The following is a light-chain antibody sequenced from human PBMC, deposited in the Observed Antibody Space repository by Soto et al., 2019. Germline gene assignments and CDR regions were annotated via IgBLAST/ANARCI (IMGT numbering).Light chain of an antibody. J-gene: IGKJ5*01. CDR3: KQANRFPLT. Sequence: DIQMTQSPSSVSASVGDRVTITCRASQGISSWLDWYQQKPGKAPKLLIYAASSLQSGVPSRFSGSGSGTDFTLTISSLQPEDFATYYCKQANRFPLTFGQGTSLDIK. V-gene: IGKV1-12*01. CDR2: AAS. CDR1: QGISSW.